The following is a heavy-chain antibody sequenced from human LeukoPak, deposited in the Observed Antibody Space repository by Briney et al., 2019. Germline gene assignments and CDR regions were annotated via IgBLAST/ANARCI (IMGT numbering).Heavy chain of an antibody. CDR3: ARGLSRAVPAATVDY. Sequence: ASVKVSCKASGGTFSSYAISWVRQAPGQGLEWMGGIIPIFGTANYAQKFQGRVTITADESTGTAYMELSSLRSEDTAVYYCARGLSRAVPAATVDYWGQGTLVTVSS. J-gene: IGHJ4*02. CDR1: GGTFSSYA. CDR2: IIPIFGTA. V-gene: IGHV1-69*13. D-gene: IGHD2-2*01.